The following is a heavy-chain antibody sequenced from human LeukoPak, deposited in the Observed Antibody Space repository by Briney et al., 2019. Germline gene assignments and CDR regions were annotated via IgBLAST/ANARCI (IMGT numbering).Heavy chain of an antibody. Sequence: GGSLRLSCAASGFTFSSYAMSWVRQAPGKGLEWVSAISGSGGSTYYADSVKGRFTISRDNSKNTLYLQMNSLRAEDTAVYYCAKGERSSSWYLYFQHWGQGTLVTVSS. CDR2: ISGSGGST. J-gene: IGHJ1*01. V-gene: IGHV3-23*01. CDR3: AKGERSSSWYLYFQH. D-gene: IGHD6-13*01. CDR1: GFTFSSYA.